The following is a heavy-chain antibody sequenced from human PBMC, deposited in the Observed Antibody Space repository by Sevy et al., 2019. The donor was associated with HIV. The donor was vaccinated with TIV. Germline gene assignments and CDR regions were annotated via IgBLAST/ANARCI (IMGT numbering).Heavy chain of an antibody. CDR1: GFTFNDHA. D-gene: IGHD3-22*01. J-gene: IGHJ3*01. CDR3: ARNTYYLDTTGYGAFDV. V-gene: IGHV3-20*04. Sequence: GGSLRLSCAASGFTFNDHAMSWVRQAPGKGLEWVSSINWTGDNTGYADSVKGRFTISRDEAKKSMYLQMNSLRAEDTALYYCARNTYYLDTTGYGAFDVWGQGTMVTVSS. CDR2: INWTGDNT.